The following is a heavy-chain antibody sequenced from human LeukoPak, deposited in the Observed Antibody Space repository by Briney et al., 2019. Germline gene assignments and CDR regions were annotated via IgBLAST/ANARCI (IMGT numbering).Heavy chain of an antibody. J-gene: IGHJ4*02. CDR2: IYTSGST. CDR3: ARHTVLAVRFDY. V-gene: IGHV4-61*02. CDR1: GGSISSGSYY. Sequence: SQTLSLTCTVSGGSISSGSYYWSWIRQPAGKGLEWIGRIYTSGSTNYNPSLKSRVTISVDTSKNQFSLKLSSVTAADTAVYYCARHTVLAVRFDYWGQGTLVTVSS. D-gene: IGHD4-17*01.